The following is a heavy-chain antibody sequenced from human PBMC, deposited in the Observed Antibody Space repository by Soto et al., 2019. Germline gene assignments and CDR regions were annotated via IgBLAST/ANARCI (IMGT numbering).Heavy chain of an antibody. Sequence: SETLSLTCTVAGGSISSGNYYWSWIRQPPGKGLEWIGFISYSGSTYYSLSLKSRVTISVDTSKNQFSLNLSFVTAADTAVYYCATMGTPATGLYYFDYWGQGTLVTVSS. CDR1: GGSISSGNYY. V-gene: IGHV4-30-4*01. D-gene: IGHD5-18*01. J-gene: IGHJ4*02. CDR3: ATMGTPATGLYYFDY. CDR2: ISYSGST.